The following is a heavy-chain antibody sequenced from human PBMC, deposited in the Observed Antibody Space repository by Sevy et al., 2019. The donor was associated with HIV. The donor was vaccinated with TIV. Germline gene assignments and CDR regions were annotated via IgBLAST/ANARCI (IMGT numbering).Heavy chain of an antibody. V-gene: IGHV3-30*18. CDR2: ISYDEAHK. D-gene: IGHD3-10*01. CDR1: GFTFRTSG. Sequence: GGSLRLSCVTSGFTFRTSGMHWVRQSPGKGLEWVAIISYDEAHKNYADSVRGRFSISKDNSKNTLYLQMSSLKTEDMAVFYCAKDYSAGITFVRGAYRARGDYFDYWGQGTQVTVSS. J-gene: IGHJ4*02. CDR3: AKDYSAGITFVRGAYRARGDYFDY.